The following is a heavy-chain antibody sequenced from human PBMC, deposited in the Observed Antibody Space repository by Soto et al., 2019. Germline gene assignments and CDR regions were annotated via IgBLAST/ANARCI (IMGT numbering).Heavy chain of an antibody. V-gene: IGHV2-5*02. CDR1: GFSVSTSGVG. D-gene: IGHD2-2*01. J-gene: IGHJ5*02. CDR2: IYWDDDK. CDR3: AHVGYCISFSCTKWFDP. Sequence: QITLKESGPTLVKPTQTLTLTCTFSGFSVSTSGVGVGWIRQPPGKALEWLALIYWDDDKRYSPSLKSRLTITKDTSKNQVVLTMTNMGPVDTATYYCAHVGYCISFSCTKWFDPWGQGTLVTVSS.